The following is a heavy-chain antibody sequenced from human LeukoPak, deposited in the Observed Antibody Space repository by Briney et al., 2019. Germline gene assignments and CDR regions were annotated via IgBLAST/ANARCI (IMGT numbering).Heavy chain of an antibody. D-gene: IGHD1-26*01. Sequence: SETLSLTXTVSGGSISSYYWSWIRQPAGKGLEWIGRIYTSGSTNYNPSLKSRVTMSVDTSKNQFSLKLSSVTAADTAVYYCAIDSGSFLRSSWFDPWGQGTLVTVSS. CDR1: GGSISSYY. CDR3: AIDSGSFLRSSWFDP. V-gene: IGHV4-4*07. J-gene: IGHJ5*02. CDR2: IYTSGST.